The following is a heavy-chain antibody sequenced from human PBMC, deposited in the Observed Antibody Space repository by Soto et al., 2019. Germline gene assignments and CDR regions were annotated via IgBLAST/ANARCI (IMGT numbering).Heavy chain of an antibody. V-gene: IGHV1-18*01. CDR3: ARAGHYYDSSGYAT. CDR1: GYSFATSG. J-gene: IGHJ5*02. D-gene: IGHD3-22*01. Sequence: QVKLVQSGTEVKKPGASMKVSCKASGYSFATSGISWVRQAPGQGLEWMGWISAYNGNTNYEQKAQYILTMTTDTSTSTAYLELRSLRSDDTAVYYCARAGHYYDSSGYATWGQGTLVTVS. CDR2: ISAYNGNT.